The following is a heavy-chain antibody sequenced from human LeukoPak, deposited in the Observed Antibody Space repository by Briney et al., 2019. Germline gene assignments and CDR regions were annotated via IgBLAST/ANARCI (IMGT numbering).Heavy chain of an antibody. Sequence: RGGSLRLSCAASGFTFSTYWMSWVRQAPGKGLEWVANIKQDGSEKYYVDSVKGRFTISRDNAKNSLYLQMNTLRPEDTAVYYCARERQNKDFWSGGDYWGQGTLVTVSS. V-gene: IGHV3-7*01. J-gene: IGHJ4*02. CDR2: IKQDGSEK. CDR1: GFTFSTYW. CDR3: ARERQNKDFWSGGDY. D-gene: IGHD3-3*01.